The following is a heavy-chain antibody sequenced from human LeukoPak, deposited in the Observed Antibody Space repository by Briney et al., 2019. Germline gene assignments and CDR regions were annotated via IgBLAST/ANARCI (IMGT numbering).Heavy chain of an antibody. J-gene: IGHJ4*02. Sequence: GASVKVSCKASGYTFTSYGISWVRQAPGQGLEWMGWISAYNGNTNYAQKLQGRVTITTDESTSTAYMELSSLRSEDTAVYYCARRQYDFWSGYYSHWGQGTLVTVSS. CDR1: GYTFTSYG. CDR2: ISAYNGNT. D-gene: IGHD3-3*01. CDR3: ARRQYDFWSGYYSH. V-gene: IGHV1-18*01.